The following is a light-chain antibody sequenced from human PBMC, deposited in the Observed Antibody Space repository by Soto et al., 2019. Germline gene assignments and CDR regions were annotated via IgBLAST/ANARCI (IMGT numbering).Light chain of an antibody. Sequence: EIVLRHSRETLSLSPGERATLSCRANQSVYSDLVWYQQKPGQAPRLLIYGASTRATGIPARFSGSGCGKEFTLTISSLQSEDSAVSFCQQANKWLTFGGGTKVDIK. CDR3: QQANKWLT. V-gene: IGKV3-15*01. J-gene: IGKJ4*01. CDR1: QSVYSD. CDR2: GAS.